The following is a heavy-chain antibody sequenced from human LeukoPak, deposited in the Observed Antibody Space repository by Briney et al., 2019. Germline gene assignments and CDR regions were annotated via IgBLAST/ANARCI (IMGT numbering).Heavy chain of an antibody. J-gene: IGHJ2*01. Sequence: SQTLSLTCAVSGGSISSGGYSWSWIRQPPGKGLEWIGYIYHSGSTYYNPSLKSRVTISVDRSKNQFSLELSSVTAADTAVYYCARVVVITTDWYFDLWGRGTLVTVSS. V-gene: IGHV4-30-2*01. CDR2: IYHSGST. CDR1: GGSISSGGYS. D-gene: IGHD3-22*01. CDR3: ARVVVITTDWYFDL.